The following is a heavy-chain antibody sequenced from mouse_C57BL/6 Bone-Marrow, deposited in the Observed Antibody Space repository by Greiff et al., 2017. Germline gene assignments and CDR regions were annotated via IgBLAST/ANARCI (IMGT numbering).Heavy chain of an antibody. J-gene: IGHJ3*01. CDR2: IDPENGDT. D-gene: IGHD2-4*01. CDR3: TSLIYYDYGRFAY. Sequence: EVQLQQSGAELVRPGASVKLSCTASGFNIKDDYMHWVKQRPEQGLEWIGWIDPENGDTEYASKFQGKATITADTSSNTAYLQLSSLTSEDTAVYYCTSLIYYDYGRFAYWGQGTLVTVSA. CDR1: GFNIKDDY. V-gene: IGHV14-4*01.